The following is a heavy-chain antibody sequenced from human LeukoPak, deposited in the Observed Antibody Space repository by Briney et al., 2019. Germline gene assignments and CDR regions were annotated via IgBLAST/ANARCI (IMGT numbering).Heavy chain of an antibody. D-gene: IGHD5-24*01. CDR2: IHYSGST. CDR3: ARGERWLQLTWSIHFDY. Sequence: SETLSLTCTVSGGSISSSSYYWGWIRQPPGKGLEWIGSIHYSGSTYYNPSLKSRVTISVDTSKNQFPLKLSSVTAADTAVYYCARGERWLQLTWSIHFDYWGQGTLVTVSS. CDR1: GGSISSSSYY. V-gene: IGHV4-39*06. J-gene: IGHJ4*02.